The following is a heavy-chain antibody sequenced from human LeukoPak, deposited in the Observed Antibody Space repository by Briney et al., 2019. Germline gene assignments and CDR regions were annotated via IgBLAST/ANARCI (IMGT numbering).Heavy chain of an antibody. V-gene: IGHV3-23*01. D-gene: IGHD1-26*01. J-gene: IGHJ3*02. CDR1: AFTFNSYG. Sequence: GGYLTLNCAASAFTFNSYGMSWLRQAPGKGLEWVSAISGSGGSTYYADSVKGRFTISRDNSKNTLDLQMNSLKAEDPALYYCAKDQYSGSYSAAFDIWGQGTMVTVSS. CDR3: AKDQYSGSYSAAFDI. CDR2: ISGSGGST.